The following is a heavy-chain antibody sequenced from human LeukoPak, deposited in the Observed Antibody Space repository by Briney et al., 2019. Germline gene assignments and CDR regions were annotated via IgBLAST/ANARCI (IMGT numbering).Heavy chain of an antibody. CDR2: INHSGST. Sequence: SETLSLTCAVYGGSFSGYYWSWIRQPPGKGLEWIGEINHSGSTNYNPSLKSRVTISVDTSKNQFSLKLSSVTAADTAVYYCARYPKMSTIRGFDYWGQGTLVTVSS. CDR3: ARYPKMSTIRGFDY. CDR1: GGSFSGYY. V-gene: IGHV4-34*01. J-gene: IGHJ4*02. D-gene: IGHD5-24*01.